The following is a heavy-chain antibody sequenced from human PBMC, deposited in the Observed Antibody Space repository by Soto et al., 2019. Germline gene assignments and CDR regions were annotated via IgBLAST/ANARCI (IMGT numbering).Heavy chain of an antibody. V-gene: IGHV1-18*01. CDR2: ISAYNGNT. CDR3: ARDYHGYCSSTSCLPDY. J-gene: IGHJ4*02. D-gene: IGHD2-2*01. Sequence: QVQLVQSGAEVKKPGASVKVSCKASGYTFTSYGISWVRQAPGQGLEWMGWISAYNGNTNYAQKLQGRVTMTTDTSTSTAYMELRSLRSDDTAVYYCARDYHGYCSSTSCLPDYWGQGTLVTVSS. CDR1: GYTFTSYG.